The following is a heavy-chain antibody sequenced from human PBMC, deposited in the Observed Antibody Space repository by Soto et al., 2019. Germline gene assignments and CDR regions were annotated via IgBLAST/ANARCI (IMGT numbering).Heavy chain of an antibody. CDR3: AKGNGPRGGYDNAWYQGFFDY. V-gene: IGHV3-30*18. CDR1: GFTFSNYA. D-gene: IGHD5-12*01. CDR2: MSYDGNKK. J-gene: IGHJ4*02. Sequence: QVQLVDSGGGVVQPGWSLRLSCAASGFTFSNYAMHWVRQAPGTGLEWVAVMSYDGNKKYYADSVKGRFTISRDNSKNTLYLQMNSLRTEDTAVYYCAKGNGPRGGYDNAWYQGFFDYWGQGTLFTVSS.